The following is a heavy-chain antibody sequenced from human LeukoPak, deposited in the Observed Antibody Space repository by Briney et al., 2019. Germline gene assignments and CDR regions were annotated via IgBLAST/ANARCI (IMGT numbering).Heavy chain of an antibody. CDR1: GFTFSSYG. CDR2: IWYDGSNK. D-gene: IGHD3-10*01. CDR3: ARGPGFGEFGPFDY. Sequence: GGSLRLSCAASGFTFSSYGMPWVRQAPGKGLEWVAVIWYDGSNKYYADSVKGRFTISRDNSKNTLYLQMNSLRAEDTAVYYCARGPGFGEFGPFDYWGQGTLVTVSS. V-gene: IGHV3-33*01. J-gene: IGHJ4*02.